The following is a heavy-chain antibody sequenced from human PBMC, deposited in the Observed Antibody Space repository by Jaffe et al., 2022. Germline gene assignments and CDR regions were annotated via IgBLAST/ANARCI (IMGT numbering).Heavy chain of an antibody. CDR3: ARDLDQGIAAAEYYFDY. V-gene: IGHV1-46*01. J-gene: IGHJ4*02. CDR1: GYTFTSYY. CDR2: INPSGGST. Sequence: QVQLVQSGAEVKKPGASVKVSCKASGYTFTSYYMHWVRQAPGQGLEWMGIINPSGGSTSYAQKFQGRVTMTRDTSTSTVYMELSSLRSEDTAVYYCARDLDQGIAAAEYYFDYWGQGTLVTVSS. D-gene: IGHD6-13*01.